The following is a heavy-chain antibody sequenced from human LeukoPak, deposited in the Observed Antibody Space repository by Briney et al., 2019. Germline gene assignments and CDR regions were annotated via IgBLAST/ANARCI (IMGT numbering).Heavy chain of an antibody. CDR2: ISWNSGSI. J-gene: IGHJ4*02. D-gene: IGHD5-18*01. Sequence: GRSLRLSCAASGFIFDDYAMHWVRQAPGKGLEWVSGISWNSGSITYADSVKGRFTISRDNAKNSPYLQMNSLRPEDTALYYCARDLRGYTYGPIDYWGQGTLVTVSS. CDR3: ARDLRGYTYGPIDY. CDR1: GFIFDDYA. V-gene: IGHV3-9*01.